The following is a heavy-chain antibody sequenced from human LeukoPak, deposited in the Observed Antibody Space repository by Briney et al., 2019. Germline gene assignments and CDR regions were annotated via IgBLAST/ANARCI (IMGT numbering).Heavy chain of an antibody. D-gene: IGHD3-10*01. Sequence: GGSLRLSCAAAGFTFSSFCMGWVRQASGKSLEWVSTFGISGSTYFADSVKGRFTISRDTSKNTLYLQMDSLRAEDTAVYYCARSGPYYFDYWGQGTLVTVSS. V-gene: IGHV3-23*01. CDR2: FGISGST. CDR3: ARSGPYYFDY. J-gene: IGHJ4*02. CDR1: GFTFSSFC.